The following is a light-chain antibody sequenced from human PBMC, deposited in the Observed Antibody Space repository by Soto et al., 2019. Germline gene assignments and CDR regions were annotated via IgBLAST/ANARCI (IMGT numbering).Light chain of an antibody. CDR2: AAS. V-gene: IGKV1-9*01. CDR3: QQLNSYLYT. Sequence: DIQLTQSPSFLSASVGDRVTITCRASQGISSYFAWYQQKPGKAPKLLIYAASTVQSGVPSRFSGSGSGTEFTLTISSLQPEDFATYYCQQLNSYLYTFGQGTKLEIK. CDR1: QGISSY. J-gene: IGKJ2*01.